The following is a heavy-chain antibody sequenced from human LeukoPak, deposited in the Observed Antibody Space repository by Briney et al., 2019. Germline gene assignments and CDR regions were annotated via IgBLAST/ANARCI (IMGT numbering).Heavy chain of an antibody. CDR3: TSDAYGSGRPNDY. J-gene: IGHJ4*02. CDR2: IRSKANSYAT. D-gene: IGHD3-10*01. CDR1: GFTFSGSA. V-gene: IGHV3-73*01. Sequence: GGSLRLSCAASGFTFSGSAMHWVRQASGKGLEGVGRIRSKANSYATAYAASVKGRFTISRGDSKNTAYLQMNSPETEDTAVYYCTSDAYGSGRPNDYWGQGTLVTVSS.